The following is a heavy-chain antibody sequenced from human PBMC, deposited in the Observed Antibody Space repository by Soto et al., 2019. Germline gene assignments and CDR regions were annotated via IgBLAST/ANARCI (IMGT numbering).Heavy chain of an antibody. CDR2: VSDSGTT. V-gene: IGHV4-59*01. Sequence: QVQLQESGPGLVKPSETLSLTCTVSDASIHNYHWSWIRQPPGKGLEWIGYVSDSGTTDYHPSLKSRVTITVDTANSQFSLRLSSVTAEDTAVYYCARGENDYGGNKGAFDIWGQGKMVIVSS. J-gene: IGHJ3*02. CDR1: DASIHNYH. D-gene: IGHD4-17*01. CDR3: ARGENDYGGNKGAFDI.